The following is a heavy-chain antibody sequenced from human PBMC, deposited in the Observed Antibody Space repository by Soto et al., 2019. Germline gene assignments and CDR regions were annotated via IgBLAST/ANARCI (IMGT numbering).Heavy chain of an antibody. CDR3: AADLGGSYPYYFDY. D-gene: IGHD1-26*01. J-gene: IGHJ4*02. V-gene: IGHV1-24*01. CDR1: GYTLTELS. CDR2: FDPEDGET. Sequence: QVQLVQSGAEVKKPGASVKVSCKVSGYTLTELSMHWVRQAPGKGLEWMGGFDPEDGETIYAKKFHGRVNMTEDISTDTAYIELSSLRSEDTAVYYCAADLGGSYPYYFDYWGQGTLVTVSS.